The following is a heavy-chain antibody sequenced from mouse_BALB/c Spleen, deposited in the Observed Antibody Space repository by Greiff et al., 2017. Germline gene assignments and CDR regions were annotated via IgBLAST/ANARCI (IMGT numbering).Heavy chain of an antibody. V-gene: IGHV5-17*02. CDR1: GFTFSSFG. Sequence: EVKLVESGGGLVQPGGSRKLSCAASGFTFSSFGMHWVRQAPEKGLEWVAYISRGSSTIYYADTVKGRFTISRDNPKNTLFLQMTSLRSEDTAMYYCARGPHYYGSRYWYFDVWGAGTTVTVSS. CDR3: ARGPHYYGSRYWYFDV. CDR2: ISRGSSTI. J-gene: IGHJ1*01. D-gene: IGHD1-1*01.